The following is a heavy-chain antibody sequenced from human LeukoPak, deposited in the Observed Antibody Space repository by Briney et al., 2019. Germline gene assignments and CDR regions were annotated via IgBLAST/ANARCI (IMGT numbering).Heavy chain of an antibody. V-gene: IGHV3-9*01. D-gene: IGHD5-18*01. CDR3: ARISADAAMAHFDY. CDR2: ISWNSGSI. CDR1: GFAFHDYA. J-gene: IGHJ4*02. Sequence: GGSLRLSCAASGFAFHDYAIHWVRQAPGKGLEWVSSISWNSGSIGYADSVKGRFIISRDNAKNSLYLQMNSLSAEDTALYYCARISADAAMAHFDYWGQGTLVTVSS.